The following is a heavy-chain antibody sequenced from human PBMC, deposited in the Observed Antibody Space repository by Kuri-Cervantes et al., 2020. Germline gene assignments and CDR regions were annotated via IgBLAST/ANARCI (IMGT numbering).Heavy chain of an antibody. CDR1: GYTFINHG. J-gene: IGHJ4*02. CDR3: ARDSRAVAGLSLDY. D-gene: IGHD6-19*01. CDR2: LSAYNGET. V-gene: IGHV1-18*04. Sequence: ASVKVSCKASGYTFINHGITWVRQAPGQGLEWMGWLSAYNGETKYAQKVQGRVTVTIDTSTNTAYMELRSLRSEDTAIYYCARDSRAVAGLSLDYWGPGTLVTVSS.